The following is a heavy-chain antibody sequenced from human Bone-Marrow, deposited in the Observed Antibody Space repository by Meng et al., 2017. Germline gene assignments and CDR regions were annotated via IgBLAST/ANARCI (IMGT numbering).Heavy chain of an antibody. CDR3: ARLSWGVTGNDY. CDR1: GYTLTSYA. Sequence: QVQLVQSGSELRKPGASVKVSCKASGYTLTSYAINWLRQAPGQGLEWMGWIDTNTGNPTYARGFAGRFVFSLDTSVSTAYLQISSLKAEDTAMYYCARLSWGVTGNDYWGQGTLVTVSS. D-gene: IGHD6-19*01. J-gene: IGHJ4*02. V-gene: IGHV7-4-1*02. CDR2: IDTNTGNP.